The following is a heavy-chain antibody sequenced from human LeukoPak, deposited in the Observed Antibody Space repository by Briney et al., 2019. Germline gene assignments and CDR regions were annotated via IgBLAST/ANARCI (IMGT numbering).Heavy chain of an antibody. CDR3: ARVGYSSSWYYFDY. V-gene: IGHV3-7*01. CDR2: IKQDGSEK. J-gene: IGHJ4*02. D-gene: IGHD6-13*01. Sequence: GGSLRLSCAASGFTFSSYWMSWVRQAPGKGLEWVANIKQDGSEKYYVDSVKGRFTISRDNAKNSLYLQMNSLRAEDTDVYYCARVGYSSSWYYFDYWGQGTLVTVSS. CDR1: GFTFSSYW.